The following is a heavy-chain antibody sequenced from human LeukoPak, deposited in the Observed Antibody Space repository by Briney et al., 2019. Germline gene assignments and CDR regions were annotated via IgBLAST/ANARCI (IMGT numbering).Heavy chain of an antibody. CDR1: GGTFSSYA. V-gene: IGHV1-69*06. CDR2: IIPIFGTA. D-gene: IGHD6-13*01. Sequence: SVKVSCKASGGTFSSYAISWVRQAPGQGLERMGGIIPIFGTANYAQKFQGRVTITADKSTSTAYMELSSLRSEDTAVYYCARVWSSSWDHFDYWGQGTLVTVSS. CDR3: ARVWSSSWDHFDY. J-gene: IGHJ4*02.